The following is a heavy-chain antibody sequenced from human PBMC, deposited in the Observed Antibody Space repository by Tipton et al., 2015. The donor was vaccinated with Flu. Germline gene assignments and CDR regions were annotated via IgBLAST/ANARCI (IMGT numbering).Heavy chain of an antibody. CDR3: ARSPGYSSSWYTGDNWFDP. CDR2: IYTSGST. Sequence: TLSLTCTVSGGSISSGSYYWSWIRQPAGKGLEWIGRIYTSGSTNYNPSLKSRVTISVDTSKNQFSLKLSSVTAADTAVYYCARSPGYSSSWYTGDNWFDPWGQGTLVTVSS. V-gene: IGHV4-61*02. D-gene: IGHD6-13*01. CDR1: GGSISSGSYY. J-gene: IGHJ5*02.